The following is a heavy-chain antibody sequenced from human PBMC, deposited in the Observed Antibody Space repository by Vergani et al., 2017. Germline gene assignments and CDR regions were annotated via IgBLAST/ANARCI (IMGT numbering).Heavy chain of an antibody. CDR1: GFTFSSYA. D-gene: IGHD3-10*01. CDR2: IIGSGGST. Sequence: VQLVESGGGVVQPGRSLRLSCAASGFTFSSYAMSWVRQAPGKGLEWVSAIIGSGGSTYYAASVKGRCTISIDNSKNTLYMQMNSLRAEDTDVYYGAKSTMVRGVQYYFDYWGQGTLVTVSS. V-gene: IGHV3-23*04. CDR3: AKSTMVRGVQYYFDY. J-gene: IGHJ4*02.